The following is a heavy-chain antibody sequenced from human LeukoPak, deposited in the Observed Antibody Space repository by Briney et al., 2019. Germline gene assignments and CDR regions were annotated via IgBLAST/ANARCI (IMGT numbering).Heavy chain of an antibody. CDR2: IYYSGST. CDR3: ARHHRDEQWLVPSTLNWFDP. V-gene: IGHV4-39*01. D-gene: IGHD6-19*01. J-gene: IGHJ5*02. CDR1: GGSISSSSYY. Sequence: PSETLSLTCTVSGGSISSSSYYWGWIRQPPGKGLEWIGSIYYSGSTYYNPSLKSRVTISVDTSKNQFSLKLSSVTAADTAVYYCARHHRDEQWLVPSTLNWFDPWAQGTLVTVSS.